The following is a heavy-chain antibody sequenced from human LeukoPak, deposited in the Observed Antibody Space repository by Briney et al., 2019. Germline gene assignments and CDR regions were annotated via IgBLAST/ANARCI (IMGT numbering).Heavy chain of an antibody. Sequence: GGSLRLSCAASGFTFSSYWMSWVRQAPGKGLEWVTNINQDGSEKYYVDSVKGRFTISRDNAKNSLYLQMNSLRAEDTAVYYCARDARYGDYGDRYYYYYMDVWGKGTTVTISS. CDR2: INQDGSEK. V-gene: IGHV3-7*01. D-gene: IGHD4-17*01. CDR1: GFTFSSYW. CDR3: ARDARYGDYGDRYYYYYMDV. J-gene: IGHJ6*03.